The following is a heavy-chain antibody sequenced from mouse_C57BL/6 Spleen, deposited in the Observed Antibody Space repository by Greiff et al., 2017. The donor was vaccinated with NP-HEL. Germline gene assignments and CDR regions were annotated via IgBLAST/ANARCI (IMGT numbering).Heavy chain of an antibody. J-gene: IGHJ2*01. D-gene: IGHD2-4*01. CDR1: GYTFTDYY. CDR2: INPNNGGT. CDR3: ARNPVYYDYESFDY. V-gene: IGHV1-26*01. Sequence: EVQLQQSGPELVKPGASVKISCKASGYTFTDYYMNWVKQSHGKSLEWIGDINPNNGGTSYNQKFTGKATLTVDKSSSTAYMELRSLTSEDSAVYYCARNPVYYDYESFDYWGQGTTLTVSS.